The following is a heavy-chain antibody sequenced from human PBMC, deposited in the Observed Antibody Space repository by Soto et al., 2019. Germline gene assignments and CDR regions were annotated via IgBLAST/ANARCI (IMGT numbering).Heavy chain of an antibody. D-gene: IGHD1-26*01. V-gene: IGHV4-39*01. J-gene: IGHJ3*02. CDR1: GGNNCTSRCH. CDR2: IKYSGTT. Sequence: SETLSLTCTGSGGNNCTSRCHWGRIRQPPGKGLEWIASIKYSGTTFYNPSLKSRVTLSVDTSKNQFALKLSSVTAAETAVYYCARHRTTGSYYDAFDIWGQGTMVT. CDR3: ARHRTTGSYYDAFDI.